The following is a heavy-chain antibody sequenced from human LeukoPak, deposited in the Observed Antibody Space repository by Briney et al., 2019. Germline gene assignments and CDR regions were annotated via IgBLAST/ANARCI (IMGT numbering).Heavy chain of an antibody. CDR2: INHSGTT. V-gene: IGHV4-34*01. CDR3: ARKRYSRGWYQL. CDR1: GGSFSGYY. Sequence: SETLSLTCAVYGGSFSGYYWSWIRQPPGKGLEWIGEINHSGTTTYHPSLKTRVTISVDTSNNQFSLKLSSVTAADTAVYYCARKRYSRGWYQLWGQGTLVTVSS. D-gene: IGHD6-19*01. J-gene: IGHJ1*01.